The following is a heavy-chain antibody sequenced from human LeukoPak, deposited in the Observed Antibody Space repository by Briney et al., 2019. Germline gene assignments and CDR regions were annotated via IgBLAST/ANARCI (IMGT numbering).Heavy chain of an antibody. V-gene: IGHV3-23*01. Sequence: QSGGSLRLSCAASGFTFSNFGMSWVRQAPGKGLEWVSYIDGGGGNTYYADSVKGRFTISRDNSKNTLYLQMNSLRAEDTAVYYCAKDRVHSDNWFDPWGQGTLVTVSS. CDR2: IDGGGGNT. D-gene: IGHD3-10*01. CDR1: GFTFSNFG. J-gene: IGHJ5*02. CDR3: AKDRVHSDNWFDP.